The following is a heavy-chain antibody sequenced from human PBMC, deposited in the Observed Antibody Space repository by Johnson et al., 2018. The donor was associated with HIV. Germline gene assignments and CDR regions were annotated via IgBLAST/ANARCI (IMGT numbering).Heavy chain of an antibody. CDR3: ARAPEVWELRHPGTFDV. CDR1: GFIFRDYY. J-gene: IGHJ3*01. D-gene: IGHD3-3*01. V-gene: IGHV3-66*02. Sequence: VQLVESGGGLVKPRGSLRLSCAASGFIFRDYYMSWIRQAPGKGLEWVSVIYSGGSTYYADSVKGRFTISRDNSKNTLYLQMNSLRAEDTAVYYCARAPEVWELRHPGTFDVWGQGTLVTVSS. CDR2: IYSGGST.